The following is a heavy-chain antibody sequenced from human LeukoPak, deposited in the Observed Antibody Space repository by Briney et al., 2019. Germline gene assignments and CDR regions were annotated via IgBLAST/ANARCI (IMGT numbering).Heavy chain of an antibody. V-gene: IGHV4-30-4*01. CDR1: GGSISSGDYY. J-gene: IGHJ4*02. CDR3: ARDKYDFWSGWTWTFDY. Sequence: SQTLSLTCTVSGGSISSGDYYWSWIRQPPGKGLEWIGYIYYSGSTYYNPSLKSRVTISVDTSKNQFFLKLSSVTAADTAVYYCARDKYDFWSGWTWTFDYWGQGTLVTVSS. D-gene: IGHD3-3*01. CDR2: IYYSGST.